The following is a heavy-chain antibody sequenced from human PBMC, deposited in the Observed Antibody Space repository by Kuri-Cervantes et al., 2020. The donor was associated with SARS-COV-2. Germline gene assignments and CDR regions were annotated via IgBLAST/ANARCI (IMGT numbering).Heavy chain of an antibody. CDR3: ATFTVTTKFDN. CDR1: GGSIDSSSIY. CDR2: IYYTGTT. V-gene: IGHV4-39*01. Sequence: GSLRLSCTVSGGSIDSSSIYWGWIRQPPGKGLEWIGNIYYTGTTCYNPSLKSRVTISVDTSKEQFSLKLSSVTAADTAIYYCATFTVTTKFDNWGQGTLVTVSS. D-gene: IGHD4-17*01. J-gene: IGHJ4*02.